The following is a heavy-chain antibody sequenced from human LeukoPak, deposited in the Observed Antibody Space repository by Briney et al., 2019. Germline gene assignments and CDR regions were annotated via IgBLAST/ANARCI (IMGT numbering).Heavy chain of an antibody. Sequence: GASVKVSCKASGYRFISSDINWVRQAPGQALEWMGRVNAYTGKTTYAQKFQDRVTLTRSTSLTTAYMELTSLTADDTAVYFCARGETPTSPVDFWGQGTLVTVSS. CDR2: VNAYTGKT. V-gene: IGHV1-8*01. CDR3: ARGETPTSPVDF. J-gene: IGHJ4*02. CDR1: GYRFISSD.